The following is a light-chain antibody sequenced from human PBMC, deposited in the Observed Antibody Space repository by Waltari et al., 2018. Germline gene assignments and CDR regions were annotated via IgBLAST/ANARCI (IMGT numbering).Light chain of an antibody. J-gene: IGKJ4*01. CDR2: GAS. Sequence: EIVITPSPATLSVSLGERATLSCRASQSVSNSLAWYQQKPGQAPRLLIYGASTRATGIPARFSGSGSGTEFTLTISSLQSEDFAIYYCQQYNNWPPLTFGGGTKVEIK. V-gene: IGKV3-15*01. CDR3: QQYNNWPPLT. CDR1: QSVSNS.